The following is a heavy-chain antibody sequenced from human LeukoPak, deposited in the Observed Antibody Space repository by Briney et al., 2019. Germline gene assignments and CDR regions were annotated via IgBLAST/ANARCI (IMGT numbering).Heavy chain of an antibody. CDR1: GFTFSSYG. CDR2: IWYDGSNK. CDR3: ARDHQDTAMVQDY. J-gene: IGHJ4*02. Sequence: GRSLRLSRAASGFTFSSYGMHWVRQAPGKGLEWVAVIWYDGSNKYYADSVKGRFTISRDNSKNTLYLQMNSLRAEDTAVYYCARDHQDTAMVQDYWGQGTLVTVSS. V-gene: IGHV3-33*01. D-gene: IGHD5-18*01.